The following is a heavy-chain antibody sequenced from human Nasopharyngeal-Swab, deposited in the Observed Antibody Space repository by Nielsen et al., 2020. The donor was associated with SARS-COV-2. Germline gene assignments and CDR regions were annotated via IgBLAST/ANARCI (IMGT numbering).Heavy chain of an antibody. CDR3: ARGQNGQQLVPSYYYYGMDV. V-gene: IGHV3-30*04. CDR1: GFTFSSYA. CDR2: ISYDGSNK. D-gene: IGHD6-13*01. J-gene: IGHJ6*02. Sequence: GESLKISCAASGFTFSSYAMHWVRQAPGKGLEWVAVISYDGSNKYYADSVKGRFTISRDNSKNTLYLQMNSLRAEDTAVYYCARGQNGQQLVPSYYYYGMDVWGQGTTATVSS.